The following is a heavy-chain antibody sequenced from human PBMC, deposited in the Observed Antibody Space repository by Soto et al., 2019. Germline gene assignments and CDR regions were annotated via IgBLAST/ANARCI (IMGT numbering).Heavy chain of an antibody. J-gene: IGHJ5*02. D-gene: IGHD1-7*01. CDR1: GFTVNSNY. V-gene: IGHV3-66*01. Sequence: GGSLRLSCAASGFTVNSNYMSWVRQAPGKGLEWVSITYSAGSTYYADSVKGRFTISRDTSKNTLYLQMNTLRAEDTAVYYCARLKSTGTTECFDPWGQGTLVTVSS. CDR2: TYSAGST. CDR3: ARLKSTGTTECFDP.